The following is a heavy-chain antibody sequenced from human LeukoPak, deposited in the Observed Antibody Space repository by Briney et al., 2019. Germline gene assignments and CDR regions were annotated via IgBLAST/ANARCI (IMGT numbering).Heavy chain of an antibody. V-gene: IGHV1-18*04. Sequence: ASVKVSCKASGYTFTSYGISWVRQAPGQGLEWMGWISAYNGNTNYAQKLQGRVTMTTDTSTSTAYMELRSLRSDDTAVYYCARAPLSIVVVPAANAFDIWGQGTVVTVSS. D-gene: IGHD2-2*01. J-gene: IGHJ3*02. CDR1: GYTFTSYG. CDR3: ARAPLSIVVVPAANAFDI. CDR2: ISAYNGNT.